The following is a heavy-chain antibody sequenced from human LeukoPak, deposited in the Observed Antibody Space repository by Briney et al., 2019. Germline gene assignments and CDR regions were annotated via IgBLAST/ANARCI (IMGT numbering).Heavy chain of an antibody. CDR3: AKDGGGTIFGMVIIVHYMDV. CDR1: GFTFSDYA. Sequence: GGSLRLSCAASGFTFSDYAMNWVRQAPGKGLEWVSTITSGDSTYYADSVKGRFTISRDSSKNTLYLQMNSLRAEDTALYYCAKDGGGTIFGMVIIVHYMDVWGKGTTVTVSS. D-gene: IGHD3-3*01. J-gene: IGHJ6*03. V-gene: IGHV3-23*01. CDR2: ITSGDST.